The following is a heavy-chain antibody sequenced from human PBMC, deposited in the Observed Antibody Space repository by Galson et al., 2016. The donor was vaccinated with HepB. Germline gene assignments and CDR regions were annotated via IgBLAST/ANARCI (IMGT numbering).Heavy chain of an antibody. Sequence: SGYTFTSYAMNWVRQAPGQGLEWMGWINTNTGNPTYAQGFTGRFVFSLDTSVSTAYLQISSLKAEDTALYYCARGWNDYYDAFDIWGQGTMVTVSS. D-gene: IGHD4-11*01. V-gene: IGHV7-4-1*02. CDR3: ARGWNDYYDAFDI. J-gene: IGHJ3*02. CDR2: INTNTGNP. CDR1: GYTFTSYA.